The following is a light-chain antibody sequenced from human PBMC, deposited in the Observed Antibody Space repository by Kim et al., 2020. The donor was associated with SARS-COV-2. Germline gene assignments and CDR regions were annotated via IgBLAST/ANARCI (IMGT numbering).Light chain of an antibody. Sequence: ASVGDRVTITCRASQDSSSWLAWSQQKPGKAPKLLLSAASSLQSGVPSRFSGSGSGTDFTLTISSLQPEDFASYYCQRADSFPLGFGGGTKVDIK. V-gene: IGKV1-12*01. CDR3: QRADSFPLG. CDR2: AAS. J-gene: IGKJ4*01. CDR1: QDSSSW.